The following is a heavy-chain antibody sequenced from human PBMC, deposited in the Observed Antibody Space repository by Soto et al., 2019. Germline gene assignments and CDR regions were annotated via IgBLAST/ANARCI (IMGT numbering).Heavy chain of an antibody. CDR1: GFSLSTSGVG. CDR2: IYWDDDK. V-gene: IGHV2-5*02. Sequence: SGPTLVNPTQTLTLTCTFSGFSLSTSGVGVGWIRRPPGKALEWLALIYWDDDKRYSPSLKSRLTITKDTSKNQVVLTMTNMDPVDTATYYCAHSLNPDADYYDSSGYPRGPFDYWGQGTLVTVSS. J-gene: IGHJ4*02. CDR3: AHSLNPDADYYDSSGYPRGPFDY. D-gene: IGHD3-22*01.